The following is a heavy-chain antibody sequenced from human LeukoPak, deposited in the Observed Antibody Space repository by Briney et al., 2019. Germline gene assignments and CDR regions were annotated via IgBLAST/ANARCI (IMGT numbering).Heavy chain of an antibody. V-gene: IGHV3-23*01. CDR2: ISGSGGST. Sequence: QAGGSLRLSCAASGFTFSSYAMSWVGHAPGKGLEGVSAISGSGGSTYYADTVKGRFTISRDNSKNTLYLQMNSLRAEDTAVYYCAKDPRSRAYAAGSSYYFDYWGQGTLVTVSS. D-gene: IGHD6-13*01. J-gene: IGHJ4*02. CDR1: GFTFSSYA. CDR3: AKDPRSRAYAAGSSYYFDY.